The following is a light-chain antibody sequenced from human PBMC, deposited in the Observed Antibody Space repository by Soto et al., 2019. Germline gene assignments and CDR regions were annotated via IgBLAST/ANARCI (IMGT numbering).Light chain of an antibody. CDR1: QGITSW. J-gene: IGKJ4*01. Sequence: DIQVTQSPSSVSASVGDRVTITCRASQGITSWLAWYQKKPGRAPKPLIYAASSLQSGVPSMFSGSGSGTDFTLTISSLQPDDVAAYYCQHTTSFPLTFGGGTKVESK. CDR3: QHTTSFPLT. V-gene: IGKV1-12*01. CDR2: AAS.